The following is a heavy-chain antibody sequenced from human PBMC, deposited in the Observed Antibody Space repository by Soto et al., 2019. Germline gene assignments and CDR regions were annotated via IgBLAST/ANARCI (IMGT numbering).Heavy chain of an antibody. V-gene: IGHV1-3*01. CDR3: AXXAXXXXSXPRFDP. J-gene: IGHJ5*02. CDR2: INAGNGNT. Sequence: QVQLVQSGAEVKEPGASVRVSCKAFGYTFTAYXXXXXXXXXXXXXXXMGWINAGNGNTRSSRKFQGRVIITRDTXXXXXXXXXXXXXXXXXXIXYCAXXAXXXXSXPRFDPWGQGTLLTVSS. D-gene: IGHD2-8*02. CDR1: GYTFTAYX.